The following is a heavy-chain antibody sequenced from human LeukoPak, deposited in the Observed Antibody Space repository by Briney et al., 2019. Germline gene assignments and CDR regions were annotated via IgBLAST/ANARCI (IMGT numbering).Heavy chain of an antibody. Sequence: GGSLRLSCAASGFTFSSYAMHWVRQAPGKGLEWVAVISYDGSNKYYADSVKGRFTISRDNSKNTLYLQMNSLRAEDTAVYYCAREAVYCSSTSCYQHWFAPWGQGTPVTVSS. J-gene: IGHJ5*02. CDR1: GFTFSSYA. CDR3: AREAVYCSSTSCYQHWFAP. V-gene: IGHV3-30*01. D-gene: IGHD2-2*01. CDR2: ISYDGSNK.